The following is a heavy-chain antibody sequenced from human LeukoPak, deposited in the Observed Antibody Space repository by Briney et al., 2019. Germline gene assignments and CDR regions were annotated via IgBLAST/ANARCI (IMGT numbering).Heavy chain of an antibody. J-gene: IGHJ4*02. V-gene: IGHV4-39*01. Sequence: SETLSLTCTVSGGSISSSSYYWGWIRQPPGKGLEWIGSIYYSGSTYYNPSLKSRVTISVDTSKNQFSLKLSSVTAADTAVYYCARGYYDSSGYWDYFDYWGQGTLVTVSS. CDR1: GGSISSSSYY. D-gene: IGHD3-22*01. CDR2: IYYSGST. CDR3: ARGYYDSSGYWDYFDY.